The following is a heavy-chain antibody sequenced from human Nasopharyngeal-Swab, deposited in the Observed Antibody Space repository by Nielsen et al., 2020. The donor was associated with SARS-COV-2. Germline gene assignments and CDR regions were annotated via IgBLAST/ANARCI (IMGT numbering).Heavy chain of an antibody. CDR3: ARQGDYDILTGYGY. D-gene: IGHD3-9*01. J-gene: IGHJ4*02. V-gene: IGHV2-5*02. CDR1: GFSLSTSGVG. CDR2: IYWDDDK. Sequence: SGPTLVKPTQTLTLTCTFSGFSLSTSGVGVGWFRQPPGKALEWLALIYWDDDKRYSPSLNSKPTITKDTSKNQVVLTMTNMDPVDTATYYCARQGDYDILTGYGYWGQGTLVTVSS.